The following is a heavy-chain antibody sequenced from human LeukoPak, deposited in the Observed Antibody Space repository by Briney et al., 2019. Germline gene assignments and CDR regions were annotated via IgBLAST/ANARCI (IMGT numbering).Heavy chain of an antibody. Sequence: PSETLSLTCAVYGGSFSGYYWSWIRQPPGKGLEWIGEINHSGSTNYNPSLKSRVTISVDTSKNQFALKLSSVTAADTAVYYCARHWRYYYDSSGYYYVGYFDYWGQGTLVTVSS. CDR1: GGSFSGYY. V-gene: IGHV4-34*01. CDR3: ARHWRYYYDSSGYYYVGYFDY. J-gene: IGHJ4*02. D-gene: IGHD3-22*01. CDR2: INHSGST.